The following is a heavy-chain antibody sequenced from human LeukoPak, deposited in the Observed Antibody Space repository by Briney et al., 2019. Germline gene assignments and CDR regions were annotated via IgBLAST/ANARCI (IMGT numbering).Heavy chain of an antibody. Sequence: PSETLSLTCTVSGGSVSSGSYYWSWIRQPPGKGLEWIGYIYYSGSTNYNPSLKSRVTISVDTSKNQFSLKLSSVTAADTAVYYCAREKIVVVPAAIYYYYGMDVWGQGTTVTVFS. D-gene: IGHD2-2*01. V-gene: IGHV4-61*01. CDR2: IYYSGST. CDR3: AREKIVVVPAAIYYYYGMDV. J-gene: IGHJ6*02. CDR1: GGSVSSGSYY.